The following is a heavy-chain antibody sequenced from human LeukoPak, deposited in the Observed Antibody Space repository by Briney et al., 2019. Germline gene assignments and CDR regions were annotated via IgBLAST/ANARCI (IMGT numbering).Heavy chain of an antibody. CDR1: GFTFSSYS. D-gene: IGHD5-18*01. CDR2: ISSSSSTI. J-gene: IGHJ4*02. V-gene: IGHV3-48*01. Sequence: GGSLRLSCAASGFTFSSYSMNWVRQAPGKGLEWVSYISSSSSTIYYADSVKGRFTISRDNAKNSLCLQMNSLRAEDTAVYYCARGRRVYSYGIDYWGQGTLVTVSS. CDR3: ARGRRVYSYGIDY.